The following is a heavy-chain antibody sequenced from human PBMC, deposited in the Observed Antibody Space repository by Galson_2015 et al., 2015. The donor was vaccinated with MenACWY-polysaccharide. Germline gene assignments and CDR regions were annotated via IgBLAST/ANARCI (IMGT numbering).Heavy chain of an antibody. CDR3: ARGHYGMDV. CDR1: GFTFTTPT. V-gene: IGHV3-7*01. J-gene: IGHJ6*02. Sequence: SLRLSCAASGFTFTTPTINWVRQAPGKGLEWVANIKKDGSEKYYVDSVKGRFTISRDNSKNSLYLQMHSLRAEDTAVYSCARGHYGMDVWGQGTTVTVSS. CDR2: IKKDGSEK.